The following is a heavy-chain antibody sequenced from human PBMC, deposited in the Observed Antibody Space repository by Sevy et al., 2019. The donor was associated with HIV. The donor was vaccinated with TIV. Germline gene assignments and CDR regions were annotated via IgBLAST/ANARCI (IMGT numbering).Heavy chain of an antibody. J-gene: IGHJ4*02. CDR1: EFTFSSYW. CDR2: IKQDGSEK. V-gene: IGHV3-7*01. D-gene: IGHD6-19*01. Sequence: GGSLRLSCAASEFTFSSYWMSWVRQAPGKGLEWVANIKQDGSEKYYVDSVKGRFTISRDNAKNSLYLQMNSLRAEDTAVYYCARDNGYSSGWYGYWGQGTLVTVSS. CDR3: ARDNGYSSGWYGY.